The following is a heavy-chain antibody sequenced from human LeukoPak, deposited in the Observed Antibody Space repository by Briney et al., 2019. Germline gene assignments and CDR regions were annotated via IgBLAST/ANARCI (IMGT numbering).Heavy chain of an antibody. V-gene: IGHV4-4*09. CDR3: ARNYYDSSGYPGPLDY. J-gene: IGHJ4*02. D-gene: IGHD3-22*01. CDR1: GGSISSYY. Sequence: SETLSLTCTVSGGSISSYYWSWIRQPPGKGLEWIGYIYTSGSTNHNPSLKSRVTISVDTSKNQFSLKLSSVTAADTAVYYCARNYYDSSGYPGPLDYWGQGTLVTVSS. CDR2: IYTSGST.